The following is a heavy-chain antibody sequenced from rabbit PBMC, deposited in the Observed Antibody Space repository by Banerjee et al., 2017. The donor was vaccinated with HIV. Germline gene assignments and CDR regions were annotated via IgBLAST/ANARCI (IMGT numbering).Heavy chain of an antibody. V-gene: IGHV1S45*01. D-gene: IGHD4-2*01. CDR2: IYDGSGGST. CDR1: GFTLSSYW. Sequence: QEQLEESGGDLVKPEGSLTLTCTASGFTLSSYWICWVRQAPGKGLEWIACIYDGSGGSTYYASWAKGRFTISKTSSTTVTLQMTSLTAADTATYFCARKGDAGYGGWYDFGLWGQGTLVTVS. J-gene: IGHJ4*01. CDR3: ARKGDAGYGGWYDFGL.